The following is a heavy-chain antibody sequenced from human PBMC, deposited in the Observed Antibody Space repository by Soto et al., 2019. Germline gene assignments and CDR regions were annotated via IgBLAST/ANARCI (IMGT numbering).Heavy chain of an antibody. V-gene: IGHV3-43*01. J-gene: IGHJ6*02. CDR1: GFTFDDYT. CDR3: AKSVVHSYYFYAVDA. CDR2: ISWDGGST. D-gene: IGHD2-8*01. Sequence: GSXRLSGAASGFTFDDYTMHCVRQSPGKGLEWVSLISWDGGSTFYAESVKGRFTISRDNSKNSLYLQMSSLRSEDAALYYCAKSVVHSYYFYAVDAWGQGTTVTVSS.